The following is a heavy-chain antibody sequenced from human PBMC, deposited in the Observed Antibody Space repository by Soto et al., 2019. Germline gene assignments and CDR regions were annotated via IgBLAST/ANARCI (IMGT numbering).Heavy chain of an antibody. CDR2: ISGHNDNT. D-gene: IGHD5-12*01. CDR1: GYIFTNYG. J-gene: IGHJ5*02. V-gene: IGHV1-18*01. CDR3: ARCRGSSGYFWFDP. Sequence: ASVKVSCKTSGYIFTNYGITWVRQAPGQGLEWVGWISGHNDNTKYAQKVQGRVTLTTDTSTSTAYMELRNLISDDTAVYYCARCRGSSGYFWFDPWGQGTLATVSS.